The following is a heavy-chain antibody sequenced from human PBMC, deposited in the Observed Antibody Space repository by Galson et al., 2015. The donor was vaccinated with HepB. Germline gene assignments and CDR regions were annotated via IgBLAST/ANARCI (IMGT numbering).Heavy chain of an antibody. V-gene: IGHV3-30*04. CDR3: TRDSARAGWLQSGFLGAFDI. D-gene: IGHD5-24*01. Sequence: SLRLSCAASGFTFSSYAMHWVRQAPGKGLEWVAVISYDGSNKYYADSVKGRFTISRDNSKNTLYLQMNSLRAEDTAVYYCTRDSARAGWLQSGFLGAFDIWGQGTMVTVSS. CDR1: GFTFSSYA. J-gene: IGHJ3*02. CDR2: ISYDGSNK.